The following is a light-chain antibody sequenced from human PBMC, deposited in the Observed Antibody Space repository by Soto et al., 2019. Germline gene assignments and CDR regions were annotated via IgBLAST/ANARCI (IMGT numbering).Light chain of an antibody. V-gene: IGKV3-20*01. CDR2: GIS. CDR1: QSVTSNY. J-gene: IGKJ2*01. Sequence: EIVLTQSPDTLALSPGERATLSCRASQSVTSNYLACYQQKPGQAPRLLIFGISSRATGIPDRFSGSGSGTDFPLTIARLEPEDFAVYACQQYGSSYAFGRGTKLEIK. CDR3: QQYGSSYA.